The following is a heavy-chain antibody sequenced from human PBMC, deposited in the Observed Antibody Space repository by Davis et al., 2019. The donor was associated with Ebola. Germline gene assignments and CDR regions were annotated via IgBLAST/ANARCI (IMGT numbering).Heavy chain of an antibody. CDR1: GGTFSSYT. D-gene: IGHD3-10*01. J-gene: IGHJ4*02. V-gene: IGHV1-18*01. Sequence: ASVKVSCKASGGTFSSYTISWVRQAPGQGLEWMGWINPHNGNTNYAQNVQGRVTMTTDTSTSTAYMELRSLRSDDTAVYYCARVTFRGVIAIDYWGQGTLVTVSS. CDR3: ARVTFRGVIAIDY. CDR2: INPHNGNT.